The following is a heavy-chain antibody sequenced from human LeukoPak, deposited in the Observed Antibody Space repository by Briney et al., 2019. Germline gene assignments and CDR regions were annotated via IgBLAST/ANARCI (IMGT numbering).Heavy chain of an antibody. D-gene: IGHD6-19*01. V-gene: IGHV3-7*01. CDR2: MNRDGSEV. J-gene: IGHJ4*02. CDR3: AKDGAVSGYLDN. Sequence: PGGSLRLSCAASGFPFAPFWMTWVRQAPGKGPEFVATMNRDGSEVAYGNSVRGRFTISRDNSKNTLYLQMNSLRAEDTAVYYCAKDGAVSGYLDNWGQGTLVAVSS. CDR1: GFPFAPFW.